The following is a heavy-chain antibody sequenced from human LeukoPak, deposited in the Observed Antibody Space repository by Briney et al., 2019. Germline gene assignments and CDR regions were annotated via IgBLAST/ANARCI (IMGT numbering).Heavy chain of an antibody. Sequence: GESLKISCKASGYNFTTYWIAWVRQMPGKGLEWMGRIDPSDSYTNYSPSFQGHVTISADKSISTAYLQWSSLKASDTAMYYCARHFGGSRTRFDYWGQGTLVTVSS. CDR3: ARHFGGSRTRFDY. CDR2: IDPSDSYT. D-gene: IGHD3-16*01. J-gene: IGHJ4*02. CDR1: GYNFTTYW. V-gene: IGHV5-10-1*01.